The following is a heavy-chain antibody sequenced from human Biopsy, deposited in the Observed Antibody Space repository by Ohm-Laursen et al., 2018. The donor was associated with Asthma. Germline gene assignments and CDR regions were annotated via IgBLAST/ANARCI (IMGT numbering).Heavy chain of an antibody. CDR3: ARRGITGTTLDY. CDR1: GYAFINYA. D-gene: IGHD1-7*01. V-gene: IGHV1-46*01. J-gene: IGHJ4*02. CDR2: INPSGGST. Sequence: ASVKVSCKASGYAFINYAIHWVRQAPGQRLEWMGIINPSGGSTSYAQKFQGRVTMTRDTSTSTVYMELSSLRSEDTAVYYCARRGITGTTLDYWGQGTLVTVSS.